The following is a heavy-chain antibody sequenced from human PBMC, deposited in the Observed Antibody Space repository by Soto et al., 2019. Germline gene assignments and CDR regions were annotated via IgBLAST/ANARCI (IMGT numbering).Heavy chain of an antibody. CDR3: AHRGGSTLTFDY. CDR2: IYWDDDK. Sequence: QITLKESGPTLVKPTQTLTLTCTFSGFSLSTSGVGVGWIRQPPGKALEWLALIYWDDDKRYSPSLKSRLTITKDTSKNQVVLTMTNTDPVDTATYYCAHRGGSTLTFDYWGQGTLVTVSS. J-gene: IGHJ4*02. V-gene: IGHV2-5*02. D-gene: IGHD6-13*01. CDR1: GFSLSTSGVG.